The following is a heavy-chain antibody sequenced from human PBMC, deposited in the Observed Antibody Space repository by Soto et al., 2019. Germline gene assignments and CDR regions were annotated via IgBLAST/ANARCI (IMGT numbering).Heavy chain of an antibody. CDR2: IYYSGST. Sequence: PSEILSLTCTVSGGSISSSSYYWGWIRQPPGKGLEWIGSIYYSGSTYYDPSLKSRVTISVDTSKNQFSLKLSSVTAADTAVYYCARWGRSVASLDYWGQGTLVTVSS. D-gene: IGHD6-19*01. V-gene: IGHV4-39*01. CDR3: ARWGRSVASLDY. J-gene: IGHJ4*02. CDR1: GGSISSSSYY.